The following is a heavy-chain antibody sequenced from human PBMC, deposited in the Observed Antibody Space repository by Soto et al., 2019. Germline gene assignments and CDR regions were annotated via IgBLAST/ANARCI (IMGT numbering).Heavy chain of an antibody. V-gene: IGHV3-23*01. D-gene: IGHD3-10*01. CDR1: GFTFSTYA. CDR2: ISGSGDNT. J-gene: IGHJ4*02. Sequence: EVQLLESVGDLVQPGGSLRLSCTASGFTFSTYAMTWVRQAPGKGLEWVSAISGSGDNTYYADSVKGRFTISRDNSKSTLYLQMNSLRTEDTAVYYCAKDHGWLHYSWGQGTLVTVSS. CDR3: AKDHGWLHYS.